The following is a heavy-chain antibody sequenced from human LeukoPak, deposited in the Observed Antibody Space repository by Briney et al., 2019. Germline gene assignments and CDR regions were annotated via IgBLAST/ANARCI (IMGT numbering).Heavy chain of an antibody. Sequence: PGGSLRLSCAASGFTFSNAWMNWVRQAPGKGLEWLSYISSGRGRSTIYYADSVKGRFSISRDNAKNILYLQINSLRAEDTAVYYCARDLKVEDNSGYYAFDYWGQGTLVTVSS. CDR2: ISSGRGRSTI. V-gene: IGHV3-11*01. CDR3: ARDLKVEDNSGYYAFDY. D-gene: IGHD3-22*01. J-gene: IGHJ4*02. CDR1: GFTFSNAW.